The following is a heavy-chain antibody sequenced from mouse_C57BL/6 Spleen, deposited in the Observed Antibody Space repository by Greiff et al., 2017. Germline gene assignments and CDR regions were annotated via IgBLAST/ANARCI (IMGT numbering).Heavy chain of an antibody. D-gene: IGHD1-1*01. V-gene: IGHV1-82*01. CDR3: ARGNYGSSYFDY. Sequence: QVQLKESGPELVKPGASVKISCKASGYAFSSSWMNWVKQRPGKGLEWIGRIYPGDGDTNYNGKFKGKATLTADKSSSTDYMQLSSLTSEDSAVYFCARGNYGSSYFDYWGQGTTLTVSS. CDR1: GYAFSSSW. CDR2: IYPGDGDT. J-gene: IGHJ2*01.